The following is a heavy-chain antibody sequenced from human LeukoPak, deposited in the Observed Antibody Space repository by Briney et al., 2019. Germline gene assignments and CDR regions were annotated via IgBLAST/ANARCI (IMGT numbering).Heavy chain of an antibody. V-gene: IGHV3-74*01. Sequence: GGSLRLSCAASGFTFSSYWMHWVRQAPGKGLVWVSRINSDGSDTSYADSVKGRFTISRDNAKNTLYLQMNSLGAGDTAVYYCTRGDFYVGAQDYWGQGTLVTVSS. J-gene: IGHJ4*02. D-gene: IGHD1-26*01. CDR1: GFTFSSYW. CDR2: INSDGSDT. CDR3: TRGDFYVGAQDY.